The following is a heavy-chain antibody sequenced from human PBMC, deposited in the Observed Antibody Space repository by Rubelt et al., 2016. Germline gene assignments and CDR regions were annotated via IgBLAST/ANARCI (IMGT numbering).Heavy chain of an antibody. Sequence: QVQLQESGPGLVKPSETLSLTCTVSGGSISSYYWSWIRQPPGKGLEWIGYIYYSGSTNYNPPLKSGVTISVDTSKNQFSRKLSSVTAAYTAVYYCARVSGGMATDFDYWGQGTLVTVSS. CDR2: IYYSGST. V-gene: IGHV4-59*08. D-gene: IGHD5-12*01. CDR3: ARVSGGMATDFDY. CDR1: GGSISSYY. J-gene: IGHJ4*02.